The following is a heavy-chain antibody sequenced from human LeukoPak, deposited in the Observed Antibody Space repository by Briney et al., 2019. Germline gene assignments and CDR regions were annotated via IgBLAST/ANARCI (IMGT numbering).Heavy chain of an antibody. V-gene: IGHV1-2*02. D-gene: IGHD1-26*01. Sequence: GASVKVSCTASGYTFTGYYMHWVRQAPGQGLEWMGWINPNSGGTNYAQKFQGRVTMTRDTSISTAYMELSRLRSDDTAVYYCARAKRGSYKAFDYWGQGTLVTVSS. J-gene: IGHJ4*02. CDR2: INPNSGGT. CDR1: GYTFTGYY. CDR3: ARAKRGSYKAFDY.